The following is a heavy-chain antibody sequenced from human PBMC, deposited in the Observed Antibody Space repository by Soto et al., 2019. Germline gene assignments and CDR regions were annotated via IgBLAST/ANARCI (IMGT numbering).Heavy chain of an antibody. CDR1: GLTFSIAW. CDR2: IKNKADGGTT. V-gene: IGHV3-15*01. Sequence: EEKLVESGGGLVKRGGSLRLSCAASGLTFSIAWLSWVRQAPGKGLEWVGRIKNKADGGTTDNAAPVKDRFTISRDDSKSTLYLQMNRVETEDTAMYYCTSMNDRDAFDIWGQGTMVTVSS. CDR3: TSMNDRDAFDI. D-gene: IGHD1-1*01. J-gene: IGHJ3*02.